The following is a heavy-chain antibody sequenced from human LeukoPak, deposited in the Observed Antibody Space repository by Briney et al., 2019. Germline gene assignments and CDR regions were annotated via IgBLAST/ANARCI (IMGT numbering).Heavy chain of an antibody. CDR1: GGTFSSYA. Sequence: ASVKVSCKASGGTFSSYAISWVRQAPGQGLEWMGRIIPILGIANYAQKFQGRVTITADKSTSTAYMELSSLRSEDPAVYYCARDRDIVATISSFDYWGQGTLVTVSS. J-gene: IGHJ4*02. CDR2: IIPILGIA. D-gene: IGHD5-12*01. CDR3: ARDRDIVATISSFDY. V-gene: IGHV1-69*04.